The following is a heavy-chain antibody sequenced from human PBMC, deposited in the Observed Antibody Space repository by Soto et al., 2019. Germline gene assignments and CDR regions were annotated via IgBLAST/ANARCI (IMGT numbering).Heavy chain of an antibody. J-gene: IGHJ4*02. CDR2: ISPMFGAA. CDR1: GGTFNTYA. Sequence: QVQLVQSGAEMKKPGSSVKVSCQSSGGTFNTYAMNWVRQAPGQGPEWMGDISPMFGAANYAPKFQGRVTITADESTGTSYLQLRSVTSEDTALYFCAREVQVHTPDFVYWGQGTLVTVSS. V-gene: IGHV1-69*19. CDR3: AREVQVHTPDFVY. D-gene: IGHD3-10*01.